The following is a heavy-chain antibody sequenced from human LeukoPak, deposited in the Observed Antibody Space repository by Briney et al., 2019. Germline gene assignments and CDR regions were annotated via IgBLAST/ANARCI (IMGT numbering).Heavy chain of an antibody. V-gene: IGHV6-1*01. CDR3: ARDPQSYNWYFDL. CDR2: TYYKSKWYS. J-gene: IGHJ2*01. D-gene: IGHD1-14*01. Sequence: SQTLSLTCAISGDSVSSNSATRNWIRQSPSRGLEWLGRTYYKSKWYSDYAISVKSRITINPDTSRNQFSLQMKSVTPEDTALYYCARDPQSYNWYFDLWGRGTLVTVSS. CDR1: GDSVSSNSAT.